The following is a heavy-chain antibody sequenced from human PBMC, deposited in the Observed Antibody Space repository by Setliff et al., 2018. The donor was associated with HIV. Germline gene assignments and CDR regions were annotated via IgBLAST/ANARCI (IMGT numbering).Heavy chain of an antibody. CDR1: GFAFDNYC. J-gene: IGHJ4*02. CDR2: IGGSTGST. CDR3: AKGFRPVDTALVSGPTY. Sequence: PGGSLRLSCAASGFAFDNYCMTWVRQAPGKGLEWVSAIGGSTGSTYYADSVKGRFTISTDNSKNTLYLQMNSLRADDTAIYYCAKGFRPVDTALVSGPTYWGQGIRVTVSS. V-gene: IGHV3-23*01. D-gene: IGHD5-18*01.